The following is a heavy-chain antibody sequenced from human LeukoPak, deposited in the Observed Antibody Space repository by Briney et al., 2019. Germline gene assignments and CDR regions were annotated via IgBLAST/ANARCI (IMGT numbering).Heavy chain of an antibody. CDR3: ARQTSFDY. D-gene: IGHD2-2*01. CDR2: IYYSGST. CDR1: GGSISSSSYY. V-gene: IGHV4-39*01. Sequence: SETLSLTCTVSGGSISSSSYYWGWIRQPPGKGLEWIGSIYYSGSTYYNPSLKSRVTISVDTSKNQFSLKLSSVTAADTAVYYCARQTSFDYWGQGTLLTVSS. J-gene: IGHJ4*02.